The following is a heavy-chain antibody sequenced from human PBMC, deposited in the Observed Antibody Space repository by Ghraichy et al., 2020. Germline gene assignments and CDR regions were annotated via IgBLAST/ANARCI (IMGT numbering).Heavy chain of an antibody. CDR2: ISYDGSNK. J-gene: IGHJ3*02. CDR1: GFTFSSYG. CDR3: AKGGSPGAFDI. Sequence: GESLNISCAASGFTFSSYGMHWVRQAPGKGLEWVAVISYDGSNKYYADSVKGRFTISRDNSKNTLYLQMNSLRAEDTAVYYCAKGGSPGAFDIWGQGTMVTVSS. V-gene: IGHV3-30*18. D-gene: IGHD1-26*01.